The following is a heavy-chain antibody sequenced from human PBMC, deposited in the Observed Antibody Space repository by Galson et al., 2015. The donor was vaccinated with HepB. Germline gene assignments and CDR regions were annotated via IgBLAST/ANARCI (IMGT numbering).Heavy chain of an antibody. D-gene: IGHD6-13*01. CDR3: ATVGLIAAAGTRYYYYGMDV. V-gene: IGHV1-24*01. Sequence: SVKVSCKVSGYTLTELSMHWVRQAPGKGLEWMGGFDPEDGETIYAQKFQGRVTMTEDTSTDTAYMELSSLRSEDTAVYYCATVGLIAAAGTRYYYYGMDVWGQGTTVTVSS. CDR2: FDPEDGET. J-gene: IGHJ6*02. CDR1: GYTLTELS.